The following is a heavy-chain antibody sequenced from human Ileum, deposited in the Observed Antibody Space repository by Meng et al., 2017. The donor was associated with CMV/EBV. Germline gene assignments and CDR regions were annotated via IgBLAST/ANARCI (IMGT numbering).Heavy chain of an antibody. CDR2: IHSGGTT. V-gene: IGHV3-23*04. D-gene: IGHD5/OR15-5a*01. CDR1: GFTFSSYA. Sequence: VERVGSGGDLEQPGGSLRLSCAASGFTFSSYAMNWVRQAPGKGLEWVSSIHSGGTTYYADSVKGRFTISRDNSKNTLYLRMDSLRVEDTAVYYCARDRGNSVYESLDFWGQGTLVTVSS. J-gene: IGHJ4*02. CDR3: ARDRGNSVYESLDF.